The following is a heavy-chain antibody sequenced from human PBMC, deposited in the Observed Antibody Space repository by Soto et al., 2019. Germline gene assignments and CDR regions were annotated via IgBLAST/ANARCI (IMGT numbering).Heavy chain of an antibody. Sequence: EVPLVESGGGLVKPGGSLRLSCAASGFTFSNAWMSWVRQAPGKGLEWVGRIKSKTDGGTTDYAAPVKGRFTISRDDSKNTLYLQMNSLKTEATAVYYCTPWFGELNWFDPWGQGTLVTVSS. J-gene: IGHJ5*02. CDR3: TPWFGELNWFDP. D-gene: IGHD3-10*01. CDR1: GFTFSNAW. V-gene: IGHV3-15*01. CDR2: IKSKTDGGTT.